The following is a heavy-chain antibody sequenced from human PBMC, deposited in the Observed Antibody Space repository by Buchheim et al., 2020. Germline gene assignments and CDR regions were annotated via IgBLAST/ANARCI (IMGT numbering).Heavy chain of an antibody. Sequence: QVQLQQWGAGLLKPSETLSLTCAVYGGSFSGYYWSWIRQPPGKGLEWIGEINHSGSTNYNPSPKSRVTISVDTSKNQFSLKLSSVTAADTAVYYCARVGASTIFGVVIMGYYGMDVWGQGTT. CDR3: ARVGASTIFGVVIMGYYGMDV. V-gene: IGHV4-34*01. CDR2: INHSGST. CDR1: GGSFSGYY. D-gene: IGHD3-3*01. J-gene: IGHJ6*02.